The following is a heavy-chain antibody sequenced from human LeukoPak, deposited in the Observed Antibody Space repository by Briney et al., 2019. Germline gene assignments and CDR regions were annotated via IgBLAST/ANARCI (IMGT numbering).Heavy chain of an antibody. D-gene: IGHD5-24*01. CDR1: GLAFSAYK. CDR3: AMAYHDYFDY. Sequence: GGSLRLSCAASGLAFSAYKMHWVRQAPGKGLVWVSRINSDGSSTSYADSVKGRFTISRDNAKNTLYLQMNSLRAEDTAVYYCAMAYHDYFDYWGQGTLVTVSS. V-gene: IGHV3-74*01. J-gene: IGHJ4*02. CDR2: INSDGSST.